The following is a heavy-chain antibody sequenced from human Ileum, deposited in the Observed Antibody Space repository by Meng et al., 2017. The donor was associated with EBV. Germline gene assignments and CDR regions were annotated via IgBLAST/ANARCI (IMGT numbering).Heavy chain of an antibody. CDR1: GGSISSSDYY. CDR2: LYFSGST. J-gene: IGHJ4*02. D-gene: IGHD6-19*01. CDR3: ARRGYSSGWYAYDY. Sequence: QLQPQESGPGLVKPSGTPSLTCAVAGGSISSSDYYWGWIRQPPGKGLEWIGSLYFSGSTYSNPSLESRVTISVDTSNNQFSLKLSSVTAADTAVYYCARRGYSSGWYAYDYWGQGTLVTVSS. V-gene: IGHV4-39*01.